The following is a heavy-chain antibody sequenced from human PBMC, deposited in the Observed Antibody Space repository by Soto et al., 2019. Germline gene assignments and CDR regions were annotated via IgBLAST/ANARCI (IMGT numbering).Heavy chain of an antibody. Sequence: QVQLVESGGGVVQPGRSLRLSCVASGFSFSSYAMHWVRQAPGKGLEWVAAISYDGSNKYYADSVKGRFTISRDNSKNTLYLQMNSLRAEDTAVYYCARGPLILTGYYGMDVGGQGPTGTVSS. D-gene: IGHD3-9*01. V-gene: IGHV3-30-3*01. CDR2: ISYDGSNK. J-gene: IGHJ6*01. CDR3: ARGPLILTGYYGMDV. CDR1: GFSFSSYA.